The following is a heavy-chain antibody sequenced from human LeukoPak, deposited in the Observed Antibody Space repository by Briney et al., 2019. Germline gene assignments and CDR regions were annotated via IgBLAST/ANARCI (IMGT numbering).Heavy chain of an antibody. J-gene: IGHJ4*02. CDR3: ATLAYCGGDCYSGSFDY. CDR1: GYRFTRYW. D-gene: IGHD2-21*02. CDR2: IYPGDSDT. V-gene: IGHV5-51*01. Sequence: GESLKISFKGSGYRFTRYWIGWVRRMPGKGLEWMVIIYPGDSDTRYSPSFQGQVTISADKSISTAYLQWSSLKASDSAMYYCATLAYCGGDCYSGSFDYWGKGTLVTGSS.